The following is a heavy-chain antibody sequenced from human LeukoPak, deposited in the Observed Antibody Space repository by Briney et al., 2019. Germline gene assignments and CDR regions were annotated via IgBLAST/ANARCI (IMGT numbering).Heavy chain of an antibody. CDR1: GYTFTGYY. CDR3: ARGGGRYSSSWEIDY. J-gene: IGHJ4*02. D-gene: IGHD6-13*01. Sequence: ASVKVSCKASGYTFTGYYMHWVRQAPGQGLEWMGWINPRRGGTNSAQKFQGRVTMTRDTSISTAYMDLSSLRSDDTAVYYCARGGGRYSSSWEIDYWGQGTVVTVSS. V-gene: IGHV1-2*02. CDR2: INPRRGGT.